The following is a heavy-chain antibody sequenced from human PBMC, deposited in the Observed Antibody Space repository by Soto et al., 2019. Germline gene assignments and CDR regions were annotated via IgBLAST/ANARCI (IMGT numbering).Heavy chain of an antibody. V-gene: IGHV3-23*01. Sequence: EVQLLESGGGLVQPGGSLRLSCAASGFTFSSYAMSWVRQAPGKGLEWVSAISGSGDSTYFADSVKGRFTISRDNSKNTLYLQMNGLRAEDTAVYYCAKDYGSGPGDWFDPWGQGPLVTVSS. CDR2: ISGSGDST. J-gene: IGHJ5*02. CDR1: GFTFSSYA. CDR3: AKDYGSGPGDWFDP. D-gene: IGHD3-10*01.